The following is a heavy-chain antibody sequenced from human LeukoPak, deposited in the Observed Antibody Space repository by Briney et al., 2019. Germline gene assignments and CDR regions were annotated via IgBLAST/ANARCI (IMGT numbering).Heavy chain of an antibody. CDR2: IYYSGST. D-gene: IGHD6-13*01. J-gene: IGHJ4*02. CDR1: GGSISSYC. V-gene: IGHV4-59*01. Sequence: SETLSLTCTVSGGSISSYCWSWIRQPPGKGLEWIGYIYYSGSTNYNPSLKSRVTISVDTSKNQFSLKLSSVTAADTAVYYCARDQGAAAGTDYWAREPWSPSPQ. CDR3: ARDQGAAAGTDY.